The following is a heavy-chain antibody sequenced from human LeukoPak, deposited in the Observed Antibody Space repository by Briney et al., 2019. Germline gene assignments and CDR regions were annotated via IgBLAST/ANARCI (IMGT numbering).Heavy chain of an antibody. J-gene: IGHJ4*02. CDR2: MYYTGST. CDR3: ARVPVYCSADRCYYFDY. Sequence: SEALSLTCTVSGGSISTYYWSWIRQPPGKGLEWIGYMYYTGSTNYNPSLKSRVTISVDTSKNQFSLKLSSATAADTAVYYCARVPVYCSADRCYYFDYWGQGTLVTVSS. D-gene: IGHD2-15*01. CDR1: GGSISTYY. V-gene: IGHV4-59*01.